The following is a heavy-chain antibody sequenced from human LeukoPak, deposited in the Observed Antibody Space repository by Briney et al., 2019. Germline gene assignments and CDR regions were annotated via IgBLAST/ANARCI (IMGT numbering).Heavy chain of an antibody. J-gene: IGHJ4*02. CDR1: GGSLRIGGYY. V-gene: IGHV4-39*01. CDR2: SYYSGST. Sequence: SETLSLTCTVPGGSLRIGGYYWSWLSQPPGTGLEWLGSSYYSGSTYYNPSLRSRVTISVDTSKNQFSLKLTSVTAADTAVYYCASHDSSGYYRPLDYWGQGTLVTVSS. CDR3: ASHDSSGYYRPLDY. D-gene: IGHD3-22*01.